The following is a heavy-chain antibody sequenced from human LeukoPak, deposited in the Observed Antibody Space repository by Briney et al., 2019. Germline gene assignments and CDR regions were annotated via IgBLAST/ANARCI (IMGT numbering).Heavy chain of an antibody. CDR1: GFTVSSNY. J-gene: IGHJ4*02. V-gene: IGHV3-53*01. CDR3: ARDSPYGSGTYLAD. D-gene: IGHD3-10*01. Sequence: AGGSLRLSCAASGFTVSSNYMSWVRQAPGKGLEWVSVIYSGGSTYYADSVKGRFTIPRDNSKNSLYLQMNSLRAEDTAVYYCARDSPYGSGTYLADWGQGTLVTVSS. CDR2: IYSGGST.